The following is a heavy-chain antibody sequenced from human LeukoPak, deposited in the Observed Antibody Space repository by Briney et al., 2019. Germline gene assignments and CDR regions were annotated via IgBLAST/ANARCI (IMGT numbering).Heavy chain of an antibody. J-gene: IGHJ4*02. Sequence: PSETLSPTCTVSGGSISSSSYYWGWIRQPPGKGLEWIGSIYYSGSTYYNPSLKSRVTISVDTSKNQFSLKLSSVTAADTAVYYCARSDGSGSYSSFDYWGQGTLVTVSS. CDR2: IYYSGST. CDR1: GGSISSSSYY. CDR3: ARSDGSGSYSSFDY. V-gene: IGHV4-39*01. D-gene: IGHD3-10*01.